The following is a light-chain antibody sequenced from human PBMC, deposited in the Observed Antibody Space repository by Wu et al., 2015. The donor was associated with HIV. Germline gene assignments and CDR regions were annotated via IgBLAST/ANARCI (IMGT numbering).Light chain of an antibody. J-gene: IGKJ4*01. CDR2: GAS. CDR1: QNVSSS. Sequence: EIVMTQFPATLSVSPGERATLSCRASQNVSSSLVWYQQRLGQAPRLLIYGASTRATDIPDRFSGSRSGTDFTLTIDRLEPEDFAVYYRQQSEAFGGGTKVES. V-gene: IGKV3D-15*01. CDR3: QQSEA.